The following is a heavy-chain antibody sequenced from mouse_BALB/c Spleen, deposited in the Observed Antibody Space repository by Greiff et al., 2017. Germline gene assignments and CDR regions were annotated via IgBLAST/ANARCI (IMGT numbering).Heavy chain of an antibody. V-gene: IGHV3-2*02. CDR1: GYSITSDYA. J-gene: IGHJ4*01. CDR3: ARGGTPSYYAMDY. Sequence: EVKLQQSGPGLVKPSQSLSLTCTVTGYSITSDYAWNWIRQFPGNKLEWMGYISYSGSTSYNPSLKSRISITRDTSKNQFFLQLNSVTTEDTATYYCARGGTPSYYAMDYWGQGTSVTVSS. CDR2: ISYSGST. D-gene: IGHD3-3*01.